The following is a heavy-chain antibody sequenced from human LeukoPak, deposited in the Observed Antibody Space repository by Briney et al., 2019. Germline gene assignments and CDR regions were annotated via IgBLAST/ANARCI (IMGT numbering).Heavy chain of an antibody. CDR1: GGTFRKNP. CDR2: IIPMFGTA. J-gene: IGHJ6*03. V-gene: IGHV1-69*01. Sequence: ASVKVSCKASGGTFRKNPISWVRQAPGQGLEWMGGIIPMFGTAIYAQKFQGRVTITADESTSTAYMDLSSLRSEDTAVYYCASGGHIQRVAIPTAGPPTPIYFYYLDVWGRGTTVIVSS. CDR3: ASGGHIQRVAIPTAGPPTPIYFYYLDV. D-gene: IGHD6-13*01.